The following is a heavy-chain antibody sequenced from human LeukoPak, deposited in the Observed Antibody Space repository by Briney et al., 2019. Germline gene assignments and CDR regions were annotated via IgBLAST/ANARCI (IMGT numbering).Heavy chain of an antibody. D-gene: IGHD4-17*01. Sequence: SETLSLTCTVSGGSISSGGYYWSWIRQPPGKGLEWIGEINHSGSTNYNPSLKSRVTISVDTSKNQFSLKLSSVTAADTAVYYCARSRGATVTTAQPKKKPFDYWGQGTLVTVSS. CDR2: INHSGST. CDR3: ARSRGATVTTAQPKKKPFDY. V-gene: IGHV4-39*07. J-gene: IGHJ4*02. CDR1: GGSISSGGYY.